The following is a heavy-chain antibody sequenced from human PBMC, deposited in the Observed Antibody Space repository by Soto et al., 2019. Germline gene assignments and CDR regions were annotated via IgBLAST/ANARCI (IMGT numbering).Heavy chain of an antibody. Sequence: EVRLLESGGGLVQPGGSLRLSCAASGFSFSSYAMNWVRQAPGKGLEWVSGIDNSGGRTYYTDSAKGRFTISRDDSKDPVYLQMNSLRAEDTAVYYCAKDLGLGITRLRGWFDPWGQGTLVTVSS. D-gene: IGHD3-3*01. CDR1: GFSFSSYA. J-gene: IGHJ5*02. V-gene: IGHV3-23*01. CDR2: IDNSGGRT. CDR3: AKDLGLGITRLRGWFDP.